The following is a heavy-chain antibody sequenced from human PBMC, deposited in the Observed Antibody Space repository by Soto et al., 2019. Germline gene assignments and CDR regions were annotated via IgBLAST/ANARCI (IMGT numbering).Heavy chain of an antibody. Sequence: GGSLRLSCAASGFTFSSYAMSWVRQAPGKGLEWVSAISGSGGSTYYADSVKGRFTISRDNSKNTLYLQMNSLRAEDTAVYYCAKDDSRGPYYYDSSGYYYADAFDYWGQGTLVTVSS. V-gene: IGHV3-23*01. D-gene: IGHD3-22*01. CDR3: AKDDSRGPYYYDSSGYYYADAFDY. CDR1: GFTFSSYA. J-gene: IGHJ4*02. CDR2: ISGSGGST.